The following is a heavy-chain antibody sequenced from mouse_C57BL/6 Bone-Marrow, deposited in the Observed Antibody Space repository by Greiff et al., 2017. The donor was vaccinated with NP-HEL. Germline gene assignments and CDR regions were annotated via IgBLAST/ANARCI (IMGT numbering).Heavy chain of an antibody. V-gene: IGHV1-19*01. CDR3: ARSMVTTPFAY. Sequence: VQLQQSGPVLVKPGASVKMSCKASGYTFTDYYMNWVKQSHGKSLEWIGVINPYNGGTSYNQKFKGKATLTVDKSSSTAYMELNSLTSEDSAVYYCARSMVTTPFAYWGQGTLVTVSA. CDR1: GYTFTDYY. D-gene: IGHD2-2*01. J-gene: IGHJ3*01. CDR2: INPYNGGT.